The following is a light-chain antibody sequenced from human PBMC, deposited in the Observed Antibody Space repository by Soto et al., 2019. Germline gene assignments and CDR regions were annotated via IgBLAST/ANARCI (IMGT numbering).Light chain of an antibody. Sequence: EIQMTQSPSSLSASVGDRVTITCRASQRIGSYLNWYRQRPGKAPEVLIYGASNLQDGVPSRFSGSGSGTDFTLSIDGLQPEDFATYYCQETSSITFGAGTKVEI. CDR3: QETSSIT. J-gene: IGKJ4*01. V-gene: IGKV1-39*01. CDR2: GAS. CDR1: QRIGSY.